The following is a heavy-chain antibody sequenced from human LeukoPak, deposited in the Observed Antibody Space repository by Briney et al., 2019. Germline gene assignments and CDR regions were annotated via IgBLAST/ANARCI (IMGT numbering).Heavy chain of an antibody. D-gene: IGHD4/OR15-4a*01. Sequence: GGSLRLSCTVSGFTVSSNSMSWVRQAPGKGLEWVSFIYSGNTHYSDSVKGRFTTSRDNSKNTLYLQMNSLRAEDTAVYYCARRAGAYSHPYDYWGQGTLVTVSS. CDR3: ARRAGAYSHPYDY. CDR1: GFTVSSNS. J-gene: IGHJ4*02. CDR2: IYSGNT. V-gene: IGHV3-53*01.